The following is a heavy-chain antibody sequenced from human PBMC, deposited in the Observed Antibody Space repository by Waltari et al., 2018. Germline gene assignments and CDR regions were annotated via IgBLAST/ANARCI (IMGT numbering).Heavy chain of an antibody. CDR2: ISSRSSYI. CDR1: GFTFSSYS. J-gene: IGHJ4*02. V-gene: IGHV3-21*01. D-gene: IGHD3-16*01. Sequence: EVQLVESGGGLVKPGGSLRLSCAASGFTFSSYSMNWVRQAPGKGLEWVSSISSRSSYIYYADSVKGRFTISRDNAKNSLYLQMNSLRAEDTAVYYCARDCLGPGGYWGQGTLVTVSS. CDR3: ARDCLGPGGY.